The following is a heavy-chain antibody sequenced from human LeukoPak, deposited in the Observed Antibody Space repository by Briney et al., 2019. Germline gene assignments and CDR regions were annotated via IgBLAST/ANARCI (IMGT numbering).Heavy chain of an antibody. Sequence: GASVKVACKASGYTFTGYYMHWVRQAPGQGLEWMGWINPNSGGTNYAHKFQGRVTITADKSTSTAYMELSSLRSEDTAVYYCARDGNSGSYYYWGQGTLVTVSS. CDR1: GYTFTGYY. J-gene: IGHJ4*02. CDR2: INPNSGGT. D-gene: IGHD1-26*01. V-gene: IGHV1-2*02. CDR3: ARDGNSGSYYY.